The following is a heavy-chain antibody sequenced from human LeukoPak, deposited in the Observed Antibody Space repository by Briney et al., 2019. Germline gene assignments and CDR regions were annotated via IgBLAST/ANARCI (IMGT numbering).Heavy chain of an antibody. Sequence: GGSLTLSCVVSGFTFSSYAMSWVRQAPGKGLEWVSGISGSGGSTYYADSVTGRAIIHSDNHNHKLYLRMNSLTAGAAPVYSCAKEGQGRGQGSLVTVSA. CDR2: ISGSGGST. CDR1: GFTFSSYA. J-gene: IGHJ4*02. V-gene: IGHV3-23*01. CDR3: AKEGQG.